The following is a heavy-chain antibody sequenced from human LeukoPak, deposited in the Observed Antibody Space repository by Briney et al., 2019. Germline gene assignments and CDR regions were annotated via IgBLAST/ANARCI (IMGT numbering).Heavy chain of an antibody. D-gene: IGHD3-22*01. J-gene: IGHJ3*02. CDR3: ARGFVTMIVVAPTGDAFDI. CDR1: GYTFTGYY. CDR2: INPNSGGT. Sequence: ASVKVSCKASGYTFTGYYMHWVRQAPGQGLEWMGWINPNSGGTNYAQKFQGWVTMTRDTSISTAYMELSRLRSDDTAVYYCARGFVTMIVVAPTGDAFDIWGQGTMVTVSS. V-gene: IGHV1-2*04.